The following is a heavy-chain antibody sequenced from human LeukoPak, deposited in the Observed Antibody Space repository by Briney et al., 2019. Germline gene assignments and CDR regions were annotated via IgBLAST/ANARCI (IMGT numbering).Heavy chain of an antibody. J-gene: IGHJ4*02. Sequence: ASVKVSCKASGYTFTSYGISWVRQAPGQGLEWMGWISAYNGNTNYAQKLQGGVTMTTDTSTSTAYMELRSLRSDDTAVYYCARDITMVRGVITSPYYFDYWGQGTLVTVSS. CDR1: GYTFTSYG. V-gene: IGHV1-18*01. D-gene: IGHD3-10*01. CDR3: ARDITMVRGVITSPYYFDY. CDR2: ISAYNGNT.